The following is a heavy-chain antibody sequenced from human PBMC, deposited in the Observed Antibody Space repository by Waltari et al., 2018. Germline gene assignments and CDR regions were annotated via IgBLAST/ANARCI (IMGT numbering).Heavy chain of an antibody. Sequence: QVQLVESGGGVVQPGRSLRLSCAASGFTFSRYAMHRVRQAPGKGLEGVAVISYDGSNKYYADSVKGRFTISRDNSKNTLYLQMNSLRAEDTAVYYCARDNRPLIYVGDLSDYWGQGTLVTVSS. CDR2: ISYDGSNK. CDR1: GFTFSRYA. V-gene: IGHV3-30-3*01. J-gene: IGHJ4*02. CDR3: ARDNRPLIYVGDLSDY. D-gene: IGHD3-16*01.